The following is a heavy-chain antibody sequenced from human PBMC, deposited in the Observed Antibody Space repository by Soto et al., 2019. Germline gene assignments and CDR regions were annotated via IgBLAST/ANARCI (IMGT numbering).Heavy chain of an antibody. CDR1: GGTFSSYA. Sequence: SVKVSCKASGGTFSSYAISWVRQAPGQGREWMGGIIPIFGTANYAQKFQGRVTITADESTSTAYMELSSLRSEDTAVYYCARSLGAYCGGDCYWPLDYWGQGXLVTVYS. CDR2: IIPIFGTA. V-gene: IGHV1-69*13. J-gene: IGHJ4*02. CDR3: ARSLGAYCGGDCYWPLDY. D-gene: IGHD2-21*02.